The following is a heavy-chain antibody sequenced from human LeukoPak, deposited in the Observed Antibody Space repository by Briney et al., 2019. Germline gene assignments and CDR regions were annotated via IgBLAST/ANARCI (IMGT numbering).Heavy chain of an antibody. Sequence: SETLSLTCAVSGGSIGSSGSYWGWIRQPPGKGLEWVATIHYSGNTYYNPSLKSRLSISVDTSKNQFSLKLSSVTAADTAVYYCARDRNSVGWFDPWGQGTLVTVSS. CDR1: GGSIGSSGSY. D-gene: IGHD4-23*01. CDR3: ARDRNSVGWFDP. J-gene: IGHJ5*02. V-gene: IGHV4-39*07. CDR2: IHYSGNT.